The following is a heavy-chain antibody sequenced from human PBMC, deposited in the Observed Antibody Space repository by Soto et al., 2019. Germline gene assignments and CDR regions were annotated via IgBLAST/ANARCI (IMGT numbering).Heavy chain of an antibody. CDR2: IDWDDDK. V-gene: IGHV2-70*04. D-gene: IGHD3-10*01. CDR3: ARNPMVRESYYYGMDV. J-gene: IGHJ6*02. Sequence: SGPTLVNPTQTLTLTCTFSGFSLSTSGMRVSWIRQPPGKALEWLARIDWDDDKFYSTSLKTRLTISKDTSKNQVVLTMTNMDPVDTATYYCARNPMVRESYYYGMDVWGQGTTVTVS. CDR1: GFSLSTSGMR.